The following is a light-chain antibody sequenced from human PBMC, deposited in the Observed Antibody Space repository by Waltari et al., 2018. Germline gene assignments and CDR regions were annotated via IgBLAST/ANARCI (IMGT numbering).Light chain of an antibody. Sequence: QTVVTQEPSLTVSPCRAVTLTCASSARAVTSGNSPNWIQQKPGHVPRSLIHSTTNRHSWTPARFSGSLLGGKAALTLSGVQPEDEAEYYCLLYDGSDQVFGGGTKLTVL. CDR1: ARAVTSGNS. J-gene: IGLJ3*02. CDR2: STT. V-gene: IGLV7-43*01. CDR3: LLYDGSDQV.